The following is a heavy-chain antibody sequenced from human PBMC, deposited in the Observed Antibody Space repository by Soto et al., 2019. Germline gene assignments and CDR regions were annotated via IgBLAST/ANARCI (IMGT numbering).Heavy chain of an antibody. D-gene: IGHD3-16*01. CDR1: GFTFSSYS. V-gene: IGHV3-30-3*01. J-gene: IGHJ4*02. Sequence: GGSLRLSCAASGFTFSSYSMHWVRQAPGKGLEWVAVISYDGSNKYYADSVKCRFSISRDNSKNTLSLQMNSRRAEDTAVYYCASLRTAIDYWGQGTLVTVSS. CDR2: ISYDGSNK. CDR3: ASLRTAIDY.